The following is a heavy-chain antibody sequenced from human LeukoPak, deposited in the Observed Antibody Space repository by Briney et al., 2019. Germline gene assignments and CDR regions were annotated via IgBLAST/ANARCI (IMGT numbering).Heavy chain of an antibody. V-gene: IGHV5-51*01. CDR1: GYNFPIYW. CDR2: IYPDDSNT. Sequence: GESLKISCQGSGYNFPIYWIGWVRQMPGQGLEWMGIIYPDDSNTIYGPSFQGQVTISADKSINTAYLQWSSLKASDTAMYYCARHEYDSSGYLGKWGQGTLVTVSS. J-gene: IGHJ4*02. CDR3: ARHEYDSSGYLGK. D-gene: IGHD3-22*01.